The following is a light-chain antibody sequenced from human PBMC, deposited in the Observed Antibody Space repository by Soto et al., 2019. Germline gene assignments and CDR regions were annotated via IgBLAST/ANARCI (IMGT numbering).Light chain of an antibody. V-gene: IGKV1-39*01. CDR1: QSISSW. CDR3: QQSFTTPT. Sequence: DIQMTQSPSTLSASVGDRVTITCRASQSISSWLAWYQQKPGKAPKLLIYAASYLQTGVPSRFSGSGSGTDFVLTISSLQPEDFATYYCQQSFTTPTFGGGTKVEIK. CDR2: AAS. J-gene: IGKJ4*01.